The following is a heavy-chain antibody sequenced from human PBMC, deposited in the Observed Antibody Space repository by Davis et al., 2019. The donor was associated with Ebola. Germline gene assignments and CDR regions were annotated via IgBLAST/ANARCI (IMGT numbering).Heavy chain of an antibody. Sequence: GESLKTPCAASWFTFSSYEMNWVRQAPGKGLEWVAVIGYDGSNKYYADSVKGRFTISRDNSKNTLYLQMNSLRAEDTAVYYCARDFDEFDYWGQGTLVTVSS. V-gene: IGHV3-33*08. J-gene: IGHJ4*02. CDR2: IGYDGSNK. CDR3: ARDFDEFDY. CDR1: WFTFSSYE.